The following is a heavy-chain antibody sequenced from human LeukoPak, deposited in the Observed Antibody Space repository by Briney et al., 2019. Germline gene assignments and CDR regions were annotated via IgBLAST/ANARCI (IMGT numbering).Heavy chain of an antibody. V-gene: IGHV3-15*01. CDR1: EFTFSNAW. CDR3: TTDLTYGDYPVGY. D-gene: IGHD4-17*01. J-gene: IGHJ4*02. CDR2: IKSKTDGGTT. Sequence: GGSLRLSCAASEFTFSNAWMSWVRQAPGKGLEWVGRIKSKTDGGTTDYAAPVKGRFTISRDDSKNTLYLQMNSLKTEDTAVYYCTTDLTYGDYPVGYWGQGTLVTVSS.